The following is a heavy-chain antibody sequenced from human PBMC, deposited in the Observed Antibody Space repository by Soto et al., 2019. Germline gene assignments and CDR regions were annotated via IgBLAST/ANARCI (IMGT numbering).Heavy chain of an antibody. CDR1: GFIFTSYC. Sequence: GESLKLSCKASGFIFTSYCLSWVRQMPGKGLEWMGMLNPKDSFANYSPSFRGHVTISPDTSVTTDYLKWSSLKASDTAIYYCARNTSGGGSYTFDFWGQGSLVTVSS. CDR2: LNPKDSFA. V-gene: IGHV5-10-1*01. J-gene: IGHJ4*02. D-gene: IGHD3-10*01. CDR3: ARNTSGGGSYTFDF.